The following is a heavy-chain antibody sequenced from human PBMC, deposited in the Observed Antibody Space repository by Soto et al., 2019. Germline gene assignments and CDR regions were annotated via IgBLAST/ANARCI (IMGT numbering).Heavy chain of an antibody. CDR3: ASMVRGVIITTYGMDV. J-gene: IGHJ6*01. CDR1: GFTFSSYW. CDR2: INSDGSST. Sequence: PGGSLRLSCAASGFTFSSYWMHWVRQAPGKGLVWVSRINSDGSSTSYADSVKGRFTISRDNAKNTLYLQMNSLRAEDTAVYYCASMVRGVIITTYGMDVWGQGTTVTVS. V-gene: IGHV3-74*01. D-gene: IGHD3-10*01.